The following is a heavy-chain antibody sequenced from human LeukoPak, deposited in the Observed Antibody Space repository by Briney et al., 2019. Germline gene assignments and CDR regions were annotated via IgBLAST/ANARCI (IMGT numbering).Heavy chain of an antibody. V-gene: IGHV4-34*01. J-gene: IGHJ4*02. CDR2: INHSGST. CDR3: AGAAAGTELGLDY. Sequence: SETLSLTCAVYGGSFSGYYWSWIRQPPGKGLEWIGEINHSGSTNYNPSLKSRVTISVDTSKNQFSLKLSSVTAPDTAVYYCAGAAAGTELGLDYWGQGTLVTVSS. CDR1: GGSFSGYY. D-gene: IGHD6-13*01.